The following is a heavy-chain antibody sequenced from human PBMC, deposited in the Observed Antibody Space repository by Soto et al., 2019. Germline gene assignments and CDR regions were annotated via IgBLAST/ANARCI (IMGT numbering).Heavy chain of an antibody. CDR1: GFTFNIYT. CDR3: ARAVPFLEWLLVDY. J-gene: IGHJ4*02. Sequence: EVQLVESGGGLVKPGGSLRLSCAASGFTFNIYTMNWVRQAPGKGLEWVSSISSGSSYIYYADSVRGRFTISRDNAKNSLYLQMNSLRADDTAVYYCARAVPFLEWLLVDYWGQGTLVTVSS. D-gene: IGHD3-3*01. V-gene: IGHV3-21*01. CDR2: ISSGSSYI.